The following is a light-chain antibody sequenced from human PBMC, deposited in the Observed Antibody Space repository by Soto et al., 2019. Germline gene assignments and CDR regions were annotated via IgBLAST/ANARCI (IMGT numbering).Light chain of an antibody. J-gene: IGLJ2*01. Sequence: QSALTQPPSASGSPGQSVTISCTGTSSDVGGYNYVSWYQQHPGKAPKLMIYEVSKRPSGVPDRFSGSKSGNTASLTVSGLQPEDEADYYCSSYAGSNNLVFGGGTKLTV. CDR3: SSYAGSNNLV. CDR1: SSDVGGYNY. CDR2: EVS. V-gene: IGLV2-8*01.